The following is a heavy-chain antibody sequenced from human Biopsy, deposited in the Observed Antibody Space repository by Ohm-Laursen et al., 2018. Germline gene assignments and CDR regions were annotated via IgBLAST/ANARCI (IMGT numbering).Heavy chain of an antibody. V-gene: IGHV4-59*01. D-gene: IGHD3-16*01. CDR3: ARDSRGGHLNTTLITGKNLDS. J-gene: IGHJ4*02. CDR2: IYHTGSA. Sequence: GTLSLTCTVSGGSISNYYCAWIRQSPGKGLEWIGYIYHTGSANYNPSLRSRVTLSLDTSKNQFSLRLTSVTAADTAVYFCARDSRGGHLNTTLITGKNLDSWGQGILVTVSS. CDR1: GGSISNYY.